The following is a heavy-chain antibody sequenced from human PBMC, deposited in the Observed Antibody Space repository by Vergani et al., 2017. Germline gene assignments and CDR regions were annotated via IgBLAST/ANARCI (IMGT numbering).Heavy chain of an antibody. CDR3: AHRRYYYDSSGYYSCWFDP. CDR2: IYWDDDK. D-gene: IGHD3-22*01. CDR1: GFSLSTSGVG. V-gene: IGHV2-5*02. J-gene: IGHJ5*02. Sequence: QITLKESGPTLVKPTQPLTLTCTFSGFSLSTSGVGVGWIRQPPGKALEWLALIYWDDDKGYRPSLKSRLTITKDTSKNKVVLTMPNIDPVDTATYYCAHRRYYYDSSGYYSCWFDPWGQGTLVTVSS.